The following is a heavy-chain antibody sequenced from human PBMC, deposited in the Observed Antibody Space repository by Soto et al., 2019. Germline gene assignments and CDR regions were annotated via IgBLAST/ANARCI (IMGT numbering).Heavy chain of an antibody. V-gene: IGHV4-30-2*01. CDR2: IYHSGST. Sequence: QLQLQESGSGLVKPSQTLSLTCAVSGGSISSGGYSWSWIRQPPGKGLEWIGYIYHSGSTYYNPSLKSRVTISVDRSKNQCSLKLSSVTAADTAVYYCARAGADYGYYFDYWGQGTLVTVSS. CDR3: ARAGADYGYYFDY. D-gene: IGHD4-17*01. J-gene: IGHJ4*02. CDR1: GGSISSGGYS.